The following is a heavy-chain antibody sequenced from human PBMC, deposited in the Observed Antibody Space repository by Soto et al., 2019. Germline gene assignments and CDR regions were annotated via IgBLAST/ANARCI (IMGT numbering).Heavy chain of an antibody. CDR2: ISGSGGST. CDR3: ARDDTYVCSSGGRRVYYHYGLDV. CDR1: GCTFSNYA. D-gene: IGHD6-6*01. Sequence: EVQLLESGGGLVQPGGSLRLSCAASGCTFSNYAMSWVRQAPGKGLEWVSAISGSGGSTFYADSVKGRFTISRDNSKNTAYLKMSGLRAEDPAMFFCARDDTYVCSSGGRRVYYHYGLDVWGQGTTVTVSS. V-gene: IGHV3-23*01. J-gene: IGHJ6*01.